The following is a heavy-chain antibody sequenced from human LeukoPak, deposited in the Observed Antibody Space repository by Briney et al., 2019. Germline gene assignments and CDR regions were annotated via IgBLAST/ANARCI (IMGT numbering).Heavy chain of an antibody. Sequence: ASVKVSCKVSGYTLTELSMHWVRQAPGKGLEWMGGFDPEDGETIYAQKFQGRVTMTEDTSTDTAYMELSSLRSEDTAVYYCATGSWSGYSPLYGMDVWGQGTTVTVSS. CDR1: GYTLTELS. J-gene: IGHJ6*02. V-gene: IGHV1-24*01. D-gene: IGHD3-3*01. CDR3: ATGSWSGYSPLYGMDV. CDR2: FDPEDGET.